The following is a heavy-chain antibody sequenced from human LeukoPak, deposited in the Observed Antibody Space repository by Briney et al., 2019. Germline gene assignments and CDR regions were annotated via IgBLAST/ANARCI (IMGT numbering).Heavy chain of an antibody. V-gene: IGHV3-30*02. CDR1: GFTFSSYS. J-gene: IGHJ3*02. D-gene: IGHD2-8*01. CDR2: IRYDGSNK. CDR3: AKDCTNGVCEDAFDI. Sequence: GGSLRLSCAASGFTFSSYSMNWVRQAPGRGLEWVAFIRYDGSNKYYADSVKGRFTISRDNSKNTLYLQMNSLRAEDTAVYYCAKDCTNGVCEDAFDIWGQGTMVTVSS.